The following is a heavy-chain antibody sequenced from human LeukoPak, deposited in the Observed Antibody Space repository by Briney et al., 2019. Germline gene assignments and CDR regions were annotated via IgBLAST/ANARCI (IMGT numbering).Heavy chain of an antibody. D-gene: IGHD6-19*01. CDR3: ARGAGGYSGGNYNWFDP. V-gene: IGHV4-34*01. J-gene: IGHJ5*02. CDR2: IYYSGST. CDR1: GGSFSGYY. Sequence: SETLSLTCAVYGGSFSGYYWSWIRQPPGKGLEWIGSIYYSGSTYYNPSLKSRVTISVDTSKNQFSLKLSSVTAADTAVYYCARGAGGYSGGNYNWFDPWGQGTLVTVSS.